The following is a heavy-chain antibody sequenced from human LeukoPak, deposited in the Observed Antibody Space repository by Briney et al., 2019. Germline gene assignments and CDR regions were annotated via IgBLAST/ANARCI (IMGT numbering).Heavy chain of an antibody. D-gene: IGHD3-10*01. V-gene: IGHV4-4*07. CDR2: IYTSGTT. Sequence: SETLSLTCTVSGGSISSYYWSWIRQPAGKGLEWIGRIYTSGTTHYNPSLKSRVTMSVDTSKNQFSLKLSSVTAADTAVYYCARSGWFGEASMLWGQGTLVTVSS. CDR1: GGSISSYY. CDR3: ARSGWFGEASML. J-gene: IGHJ4*02.